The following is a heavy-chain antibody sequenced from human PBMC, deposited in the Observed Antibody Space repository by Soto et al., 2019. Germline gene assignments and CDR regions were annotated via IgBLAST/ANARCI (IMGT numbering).Heavy chain of an antibody. CDR2: ISWNSASR. CDR3: AKVIYSDYYALDV. V-gene: IGHV3-9*01. Sequence: EVQLVESGGGLVQPGRSLRLSCAASGFTFDDYAMHWVRQAPGKGLEWVAVISWNSASRGYADSVKGRFTISRDNAKSCLYLQMNSLRAEDTALYYCAKVIYSDYYALDVWGQGTTVTVSS. D-gene: IGHD4-4*01. CDR1: GFTFDDYA. J-gene: IGHJ6*02.